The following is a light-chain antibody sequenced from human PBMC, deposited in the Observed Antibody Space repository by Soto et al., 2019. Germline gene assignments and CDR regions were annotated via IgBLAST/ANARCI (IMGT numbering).Light chain of an antibody. Sequence: QSALTQPASVSGSPGQSITISCTGTSSDIGSNNYVSWFQQRPCKAPTLIIYEVSNRPSGVSNHFSGSKSGNTASLTISGLLPEDEAEYYCSSYTTTTRLFGGGTKVTVL. CDR3: SSYTTTTRL. CDR2: EVS. CDR1: SSDIGSNNY. V-gene: IGLV2-14*01. J-gene: IGLJ3*02.